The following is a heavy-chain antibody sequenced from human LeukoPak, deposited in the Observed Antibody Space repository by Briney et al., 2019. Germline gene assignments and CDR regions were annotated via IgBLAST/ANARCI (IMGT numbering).Heavy chain of an antibody. J-gene: IGHJ3*02. CDR3: AREPPESWFGELSSGDAFDI. CDR2: ISSSGSTI. Sequence: GALRLSCAASGFTFSDYYMSWIRQAPGKGREWVSYISSSGSTIYYADTVKGRFTISTDNAKNSLYLQMNSLRAEDTAVYYCAREPPESWFGELSSGDAFDIWGQGTMVTVSS. V-gene: IGHV3-11*04. CDR1: GFTFSDYY. D-gene: IGHD3-10*01.